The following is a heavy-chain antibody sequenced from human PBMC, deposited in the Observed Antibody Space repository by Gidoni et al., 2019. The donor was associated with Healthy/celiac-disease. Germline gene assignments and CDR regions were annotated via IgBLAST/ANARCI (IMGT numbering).Heavy chain of an antibody. V-gene: IGHV3-30-3*01. Sequence: QVQLVESGGGVVQPGRSLRLSCAASGFTFSSYAMHWVRQAPGKGLEWVAVISYDGSNKYYADSVKGRFTISRDNSKNTLYLQMNSLRAEDTAVYYCAGGPKIFGVVIIPRPPDYWGQGTLVTVSS. CDR3: AGGPKIFGVVIIPRPPDY. J-gene: IGHJ4*02. D-gene: IGHD3-3*01. CDR1: GFTFSSYA. CDR2: ISYDGSNK.